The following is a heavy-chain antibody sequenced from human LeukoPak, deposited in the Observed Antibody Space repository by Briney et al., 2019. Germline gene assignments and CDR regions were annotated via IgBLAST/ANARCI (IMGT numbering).Heavy chain of an antibody. CDR1: GFTFSSYG. V-gene: IGHV3-30*02. J-gene: IGHJ4*02. D-gene: IGHD2-21*01. Sequence: PGGSLTLSCAAPGFTFSSYGMHWVRQAPGKGLEWVAFIRYDGSNKYYADSVKGRFTISRDNENTVYLQMKSLRAEDMAVYYCAKDRGETYSNYLDYWGEGTLVTVSS. CDR2: IRYDGSNK. CDR3: AKDRGETYSNYLDY.